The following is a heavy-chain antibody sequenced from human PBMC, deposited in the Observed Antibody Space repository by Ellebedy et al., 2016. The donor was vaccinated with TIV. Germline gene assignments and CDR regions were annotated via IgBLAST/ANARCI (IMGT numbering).Heavy chain of an antibody. CDR1: GFSFSTYA. Sequence: PGGSLRLSCAASGFSFSTYALHRVRQAPGKGLEWVALISYDGIKKFYADSVKGRFTISRDNSKNTLYLQMNSLTPEDTAVYYCARATVAVTTSCLDYWGQGTLVTVSS. D-gene: IGHD2-21*02. CDR3: ARATVAVTTSCLDY. CDR2: ISYDGIKK. J-gene: IGHJ4*02. V-gene: IGHV3-30-3*01.